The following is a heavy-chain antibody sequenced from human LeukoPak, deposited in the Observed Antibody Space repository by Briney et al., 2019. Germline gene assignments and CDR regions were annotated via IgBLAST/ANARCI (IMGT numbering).Heavy chain of an antibody. Sequence: GASVNVSCKASGGTFSSYAISWVRQAPGQGLEWMGGIIPIFGTANYAQKFQGRVTITADESTSTAYMELSSLRSEDTAVYYCASPGYCSGGSCYQIEFYYYYGMDVWGQGTTVTVSS. CDR1: GGTFSSYA. D-gene: IGHD2-15*01. CDR2: IIPIFGTA. CDR3: ASPGYCSGGSCYQIEFYYYYGMDV. V-gene: IGHV1-69*01. J-gene: IGHJ6*02.